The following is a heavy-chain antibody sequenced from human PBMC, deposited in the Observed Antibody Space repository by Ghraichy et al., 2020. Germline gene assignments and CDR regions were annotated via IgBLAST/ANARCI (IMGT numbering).Heavy chain of an antibody. J-gene: IGHJ6*02. D-gene: IGHD6-19*01. CDR2: ISGSGGST. V-gene: IGHV3-23*01. CDR1: GFTFSSYA. Sequence: GGSLRLSCAASGFTFSSYAMSWVRQAPGKGLEWVSAISGSGGSTYYADSVKGRFTISRDNSKNTLYLQMNSLRAEDTAVYYCAKWGPQWLARNYYGMDVWGQGTTVTVSS. CDR3: AKWGPQWLARNYYGMDV.